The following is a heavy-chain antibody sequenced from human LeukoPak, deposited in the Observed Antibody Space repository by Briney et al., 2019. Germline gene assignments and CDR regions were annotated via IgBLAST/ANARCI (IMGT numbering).Heavy chain of an antibody. V-gene: IGHV3-53*01. J-gene: IGHJ4*02. CDR2: IYSDGST. CDR3: ARVWFGDKSHFDS. Sequence: GGSLRLSCAASGFTVSSSHMSRVRQAPGKGLEWVSVIYSDGSTYYAASVSGRFTISRVNSKDTVSLQMNGLRAEDTAVYYCARVWFGDKSHFDSWGQGTLVTVSS. CDR1: GFTVSSSH. D-gene: IGHD3-10*01.